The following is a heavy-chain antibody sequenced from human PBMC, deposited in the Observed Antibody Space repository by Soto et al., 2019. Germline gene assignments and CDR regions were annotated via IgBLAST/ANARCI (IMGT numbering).Heavy chain of an antibody. CDR3: ARFRYNWNYSYYYGMDV. CDR1: GFTFSSYS. V-gene: IGHV3-21*01. Sequence: GGSLRLSCAASGFTFSSYSMNWVRQAPGKGLEWVSSISSSSSYIYYADSVKGRFTISRDNAKNSLYLQMNSLRAEDTAVYYCARFRYNWNYSYYYGMDVWGQGTTVTVSS. CDR2: ISSSSSYI. J-gene: IGHJ6*02. D-gene: IGHD1-7*01.